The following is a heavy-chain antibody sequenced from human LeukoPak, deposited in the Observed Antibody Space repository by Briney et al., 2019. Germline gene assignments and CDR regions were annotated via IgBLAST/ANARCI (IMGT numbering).Heavy chain of an antibody. CDR2: VKKDASEK. J-gene: IGHJ4*02. D-gene: IGHD5-18*01. CDR3: ATDRGGYSYGL. V-gene: IGHV3-7*01. Sequence: GGSLRLSCAASGFTFSNNWMTWVRQAPGKGLEWVASVKKDASEKYYVDSVKGRFTISRDNSQNTLNLQMDSLRAEDTAVYYCATDRGGYSYGLWGQGTLVTVSS. CDR1: GFTFSNNW.